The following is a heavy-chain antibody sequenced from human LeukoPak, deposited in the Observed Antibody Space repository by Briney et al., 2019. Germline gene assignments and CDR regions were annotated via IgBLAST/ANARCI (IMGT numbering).Heavy chain of an antibody. V-gene: IGHV3-23*01. D-gene: IGHD2-2*01. CDR1: GFTFSSYA. CDR2: ISGSGGST. CDR3: AAGYCSSTSCPGYYYGMDV. J-gene: IGHJ6*02. Sequence: PGASLRLSCAASGFTFSSYAMSWVRQAPGKGLEWVSAISGSGGSTYYADSVKGRFTISRDNSKNTLYLQMNGLRAEDTAVYYCAAGYCSSTSCPGYYYGMDVWGQGTTVTVSS.